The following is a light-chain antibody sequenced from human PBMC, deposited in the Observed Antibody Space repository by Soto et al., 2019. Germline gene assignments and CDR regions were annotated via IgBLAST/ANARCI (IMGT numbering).Light chain of an antibody. CDR3: QQYDNLPT. J-gene: IGKJ4*01. Sequence: DIQMTQSPSSLPASVGDRVTITCQSSQDISNYLNWYQQKPGKAPKLLIYDASNLESGVPSRFSGSGSGTDFTFTISSLQPEDIATYYCQQYDNLPTFGGGTKVDI. V-gene: IGKV1-33*01. CDR1: QDISNY. CDR2: DAS.